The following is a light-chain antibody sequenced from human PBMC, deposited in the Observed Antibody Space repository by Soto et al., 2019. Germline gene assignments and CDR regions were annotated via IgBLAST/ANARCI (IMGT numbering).Light chain of an antibody. CDR3: QQYGSSPWT. CDR1: QSVSSGH. J-gene: IGKJ1*01. CDR2: GAS. Sequence: EIVSTQSPGTLSLSPGERATLSCRASQSVSSGHLAWYQQKPGQAPRLLIYGASSRATGIPDRFSGSGSGTDFALTINRLEPEDFAAYYCQQYGSSPWTFGQGTKVDIK. V-gene: IGKV3-20*01.